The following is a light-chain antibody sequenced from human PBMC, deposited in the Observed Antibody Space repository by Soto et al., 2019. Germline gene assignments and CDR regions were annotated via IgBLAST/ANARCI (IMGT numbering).Light chain of an antibody. CDR3: QQYHQWPIT. CDR2: GAS. CDR1: QSVSSSY. V-gene: IGKV3-20*01. Sequence: EILLTQSPVTLSLSPCERSTLSCRASQSVSSSYLAWYQQKPGQAPRLLIYGASSRATGIPDRFSGSGSGTDFTLTISSLQSEDFAVYYCQQYHQWPITFGQGTRLEIK. J-gene: IGKJ5*01.